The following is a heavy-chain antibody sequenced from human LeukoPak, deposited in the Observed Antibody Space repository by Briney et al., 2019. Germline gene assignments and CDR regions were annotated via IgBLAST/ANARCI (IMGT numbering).Heavy chain of an antibody. CDR1: GFTFSSYG. CDR3: AKDGGAGITMVRGVITD. D-gene: IGHD3-10*01. Sequence: GGSLRLSCAASGFTFSSYGMHWVRQAPGKGLEWVAVISYDGSNKYYADSVKGRFTISRDNSKNTLYLQMNSLRAEDTAVYYCAKDGGAGITMVRGVITDWGQGTLVTVSS. J-gene: IGHJ4*02. V-gene: IGHV3-30*18. CDR2: ISYDGSNK.